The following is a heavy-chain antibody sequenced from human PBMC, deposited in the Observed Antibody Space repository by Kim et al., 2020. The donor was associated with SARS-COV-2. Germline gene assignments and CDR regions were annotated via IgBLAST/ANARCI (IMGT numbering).Heavy chain of an antibody. CDR3: ARDSGRGHRPKGYCSGGSCDYYYYGMDV. CDR1: GGSISSGGYY. V-gene: IGHV4-31*03. CDR2: IYYSGST. Sequence: SETLSLTCTVSGGSISSGGYYWSWIRQHPGKGLEWIGYIYYSGSTYYNPSLKSRVTISVDTSKNQFSLKLSSVTAADTAVYYCARDSGRGHRPKGYCSGGSCDYYYYGMDVWGQGTTVTVSS. D-gene: IGHD2-15*01. J-gene: IGHJ6*02.